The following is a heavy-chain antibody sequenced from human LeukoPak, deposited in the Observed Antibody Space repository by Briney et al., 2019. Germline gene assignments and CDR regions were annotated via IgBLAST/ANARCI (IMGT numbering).Heavy chain of an antibody. V-gene: IGHV3-23*01. CDR3: AKGRYYFDY. Sequence: YAVNAVRPAPGQGLEWVSAISGGGGGTYYADSVKGRFTISRDNSKNTLYLQMNSLRAEDTAVYYCAKGRYYFDYWGQGTLVTVSS. J-gene: IGHJ4*02. CDR2: ISGGGGGT. CDR1: YA. D-gene: IGHD3-16*01.